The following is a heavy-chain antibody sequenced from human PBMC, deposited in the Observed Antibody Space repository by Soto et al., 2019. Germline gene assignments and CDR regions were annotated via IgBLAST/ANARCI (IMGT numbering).Heavy chain of an antibody. V-gene: IGHV4-59*01. CDR3: ARDGYDGSGSPYPAY. D-gene: IGHD3-10*01. J-gene: IGHJ4*02. CDR1: GGSMSEYF. CDR2: VYYLGST. Sequence: SETLSLTCTVSGGSMSEYFWSWIRQSPGKGLEWIGYVYYLGSTDYNPSLKSRVTISVDTSKRQFSLKLSSVTVADTAVYYCARDGYDGSGSPYPAYWGPGAQVTVS.